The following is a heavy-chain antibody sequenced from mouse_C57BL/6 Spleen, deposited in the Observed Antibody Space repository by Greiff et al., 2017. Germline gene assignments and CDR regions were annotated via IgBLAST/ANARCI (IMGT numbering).Heavy chain of an antibody. D-gene: IGHD2-5*01. Sequence: VQLQQSGPGLVQPSQCLSITCTVSGFSFTSYGVHWVRQSPGKGLEWLGVIWSGGSTDYNAAFISRLSLSKDNSKSQVFFKMNSQQADDTAIYYCARAGSNYDYAMDYWGQGTSVTVSS. CDR1: GFSFTSYG. V-gene: IGHV2-2*01. CDR3: ARAGSNYDYAMDY. CDR2: IWSGGST. J-gene: IGHJ4*01.